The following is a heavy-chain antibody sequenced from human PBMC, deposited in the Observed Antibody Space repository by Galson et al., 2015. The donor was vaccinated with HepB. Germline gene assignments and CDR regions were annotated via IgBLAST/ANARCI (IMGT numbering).Heavy chain of an antibody. CDR3: ARGRGWIFDY. V-gene: IGHV3-7*01. Sequence: SLRLSCAASGFTFSSYGMSWVRQAPGKGLEWVANIKQDGSEKYFVDSVRGRFTISRDNAKSSLYLQMNSLRAEDTAVYYCARGRGWIFDYWGQGTQVTVSS. CDR2: IKQDGSEK. J-gene: IGHJ4*02. CDR1: GFTFSSYG. D-gene: IGHD6-19*01.